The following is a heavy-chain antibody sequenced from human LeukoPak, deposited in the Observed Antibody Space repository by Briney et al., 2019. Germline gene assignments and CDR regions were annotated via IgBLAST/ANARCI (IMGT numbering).Heavy chain of an antibody. CDR3: AKDQIPLASYGNIDY. J-gene: IGHJ4*02. Sequence: PGGSLRLSCAASGFTFSSYAMSWVRQAPGKRLEWVSAISGSGGSTYYADSVKGRFTISRDNSKNTLYLQMNSLRAEDTAVYYCAKDQIPLASYGNIDYWGQGTLVTVSS. D-gene: IGHD5-18*01. CDR1: GFTFSSYA. CDR2: ISGSGGST. V-gene: IGHV3-23*01.